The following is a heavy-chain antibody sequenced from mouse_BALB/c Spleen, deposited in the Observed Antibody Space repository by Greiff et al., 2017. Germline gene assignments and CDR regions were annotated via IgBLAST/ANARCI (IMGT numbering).Heavy chain of an antibody. J-gene: IGHJ4*01. CDR2: IYPGDGDT. CDR3: ARGGDRRYGNYGAMDY. V-gene: IGHV1-87*01. Sequence: VQLQQSGAELARPGASVKLSCKASGYTFTSYWMQWVKQRPGQGLEWIGAIYPGDGDTRYTQKFKGKATLTADKSSSTAYMQLSSLASEDSAVYYCARGGDRRYGNYGAMDYWGQGTSVTVSS. D-gene: IGHD2-10*02. CDR1: GYTFTSYW.